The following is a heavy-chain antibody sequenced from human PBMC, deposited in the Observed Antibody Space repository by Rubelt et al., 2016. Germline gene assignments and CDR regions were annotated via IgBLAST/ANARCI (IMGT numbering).Heavy chain of an antibody. CDR3: ARRGYSYGPVFY. CDR1: GGSFSGYY. J-gene: IGHJ4*02. V-gene: IGHV4-34*01. Sequence: QVQLQQWGAGLLKPSETLSLTCAVYGGSFSGYYWSWIRQPPGKGLEWIGEINHSGSTNYNPSLKSRVTISVDTSKNQFSLKLSSVTAADTAVYYCARRGYSYGPVFYWGQGTLVTVSS. D-gene: IGHD5-18*01. CDR2: INHSGST.